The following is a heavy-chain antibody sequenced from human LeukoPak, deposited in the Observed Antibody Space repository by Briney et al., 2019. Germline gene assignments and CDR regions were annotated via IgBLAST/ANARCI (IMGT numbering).Heavy chain of an antibody. V-gene: IGHV4-34*01. CDR1: GFTFSSYA. CDR3: ARASAYSSSSGVNY. J-gene: IGHJ4*02. D-gene: IGHD6-6*01. CDR2: INHSGST. Sequence: GSLRLSCAASGFTFSSYAMSWVRQPPGKGLEWIGEINHSGSTNYNPSLKSRVTISVDTSKNQFSLKLNSVTAADTAVYYCARASAYSSSSGVNYWGQGTLVTVSS.